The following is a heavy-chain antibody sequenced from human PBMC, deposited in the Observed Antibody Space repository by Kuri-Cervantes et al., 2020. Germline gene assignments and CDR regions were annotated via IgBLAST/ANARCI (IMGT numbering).Heavy chain of an antibody. Sequence: GESLKISCPASGFTFSSYAMSWVRQAPGKGLEWVSAISGSGGSTYYADSVKGRFTISRDNSKNTLYLQMNNLRAEDTAVCYCARRSGYYYGMGVWGQGTTVTVSS. CDR3: ARRSGYYYGMGV. J-gene: IGHJ6*02. CDR2: ISGSGGST. CDR1: GFTFSSYA. V-gene: IGHV3-23*01. D-gene: IGHD6-19*01.